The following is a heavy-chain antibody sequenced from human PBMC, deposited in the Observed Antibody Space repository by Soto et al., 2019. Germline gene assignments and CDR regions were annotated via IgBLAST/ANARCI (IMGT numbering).Heavy chain of an antibody. V-gene: IGHV4-59*01. CDR1: GGSISSYY. D-gene: IGHD3-10*01. CDR2: IYYSGCT. CDR3: AKDIGGGSGSLDACDI. J-gene: IGHJ3*02. Sequence: SETLSLPCTGSGGSISSYYWSWIRQPPGKGLEWIGYIYYSGCTNYHPSLKSRVTISVDTSKNQFSLKLSSVTAADTAVYYCAKDIGGGSGSLDACDIWGQGTMVTVSS.